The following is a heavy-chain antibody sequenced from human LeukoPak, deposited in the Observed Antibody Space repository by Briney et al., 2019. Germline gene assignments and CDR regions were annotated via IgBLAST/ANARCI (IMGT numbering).Heavy chain of an antibody. V-gene: IGHV3-43D*03. CDR1: GYTFVDYA. CDR2: INWVGGST. Sequence: PGGSLRLSYAVSGYTFVDYAMHWVRQAPGKALEWVSLINWVGGSTYYADYAEGRFTISKDNSKNSLYLEMNSLRAEDTALYYCVKAPTLTGTAYYFDYWGQGTLVTVSS. CDR3: VKAPTLTGTAYYFDY. D-gene: IGHD1-1*01. J-gene: IGHJ4*02.